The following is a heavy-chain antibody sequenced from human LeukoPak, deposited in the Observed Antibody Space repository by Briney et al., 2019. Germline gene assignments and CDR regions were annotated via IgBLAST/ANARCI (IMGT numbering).Heavy chain of an antibody. J-gene: IGHJ4*02. CDR2: INHSGST. D-gene: IGHD1-7*01. Sequence: PSETLSLTCAVYGGSFSGYYWSWIRQPPGKGLEWIGEINHSGSTNYNPSLKSRVTISVDTSKNQFSLKLSSVTAADTAVYYCARERLTGTTDYFDYWGQGTLVTVSS. V-gene: IGHV4-34*01. CDR1: GGSFSGYY. CDR3: ARERLTGTTDYFDY.